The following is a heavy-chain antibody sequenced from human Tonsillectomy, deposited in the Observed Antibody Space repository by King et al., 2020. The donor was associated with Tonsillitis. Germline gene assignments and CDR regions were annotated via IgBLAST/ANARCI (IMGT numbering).Heavy chain of an antibody. CDR2: IYSTGGH. D-gene: IGHD2-2*01. CDR1: CGSISSGGYY. J-gene: IGHJ4*02. Sequence: VQLQESGPGLVKTSQTLSLTCSVSCGSISSGGYYWSLIRHHPGKGLDGIGYIYSTGGHSYNPSLKSLVTMSVDTSKNQFSPSLTSVTAADTAVYFCASYHCSGTTCYWGYWGQGTLVTVSS. V-gene: IGHV4-31*01. CDR3: ASYHCSGTTCYWGY.